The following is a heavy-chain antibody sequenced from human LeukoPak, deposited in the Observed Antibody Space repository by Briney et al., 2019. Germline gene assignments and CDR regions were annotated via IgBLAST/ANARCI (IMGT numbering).Heavy chain of an antibody. V-gene: IGHV3-7*03. CDR3: ARDNPPDY. J-gene: IGHJ4*02. CDR1: GFTFSSYW. Sequence: GGSLRLSCAASGFTFSSYWMSWVRQAPGKGLEWVANIKQDGSEKSYVESVRGRFTISRDNAKNSLYLQLNSLRAEDTALYYCARDNPPDYWGQGTLVTVSS. CDR2: IKQDGSEK.